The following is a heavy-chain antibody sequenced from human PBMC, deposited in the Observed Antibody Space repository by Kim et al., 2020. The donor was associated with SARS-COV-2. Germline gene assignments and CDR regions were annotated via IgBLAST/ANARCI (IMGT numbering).Heavy chain of an antibody. CDR1: GGSITSSRYY. Sequence: SETLSLTCTVSGGSITSSRYYRGWIRQPPGKGLEWIGTIYYSGNTYYNPSLKSRVTISVDRSKNQFSLRLNSGTAADTAVYYCARQGIPSSGWY. D-gene: IGHD6-19*01. CDR2: IYYSGNT. CDR3: ARQGIPSSGWY. J-gene: IGHJ2*01. V-gene: IGHV4-39*01.